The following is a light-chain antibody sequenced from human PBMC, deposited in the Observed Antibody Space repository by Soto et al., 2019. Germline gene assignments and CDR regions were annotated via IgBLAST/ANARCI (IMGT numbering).Light chain of an antibody. CDR1: SSNIGSNT. J-gene: IGLJ1*01. CDR2: SDY. Sequence: QLVLTQPPSASGTPGQRVTISCSGSSSNIGSNTVSWYQQLPGTAPDLLIYSDYDRPSGVPDRFSGSKSGTSASLAISGLQSEDEADYYCATWDDSLSGYVFGAGTKLTVL. V-gene: IGLV1-44*01. CDR3: ATWDDSLSGYV.